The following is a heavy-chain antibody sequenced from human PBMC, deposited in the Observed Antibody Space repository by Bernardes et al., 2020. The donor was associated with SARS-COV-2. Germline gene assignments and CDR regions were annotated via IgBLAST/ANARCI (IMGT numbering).Heavy chain of an antibody. D-gene: IGHD2-2*02. CDR3: ARQEGYCSSTSCYTANYYYMDV. Sequence: GESLKISCKGSGYSSTSYWIGWVRQMPGKGLEWMGIIYPGDSDTRYSPSFQGQVTISADKSISTAYLQWSSLKASDTAMYYCARQEGYCSSTSCYTANYYYMDVWGKGTTVTVSS. CDR1: GYSSTSYW. CDR2: IYPGDSDT. V-gene: IGHV5-51*01. J-gene: IGHJ6*03.